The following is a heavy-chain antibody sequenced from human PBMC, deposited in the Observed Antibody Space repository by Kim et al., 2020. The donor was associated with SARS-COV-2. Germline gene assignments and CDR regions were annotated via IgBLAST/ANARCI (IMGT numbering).Heavy chain of an antibody. Sequence: GGSLRLSCAASGFTISSYAMHWVRQAPGKGLEWVAVISYDGSNKYYADSVKGRSTISRDNSKNTLYLQMHSLRAEDTAVYYCASDIFGVFIVGSYFD. CDR1: GFTISSYA. CDR2: ISYDGSNK. D-gene: IGHD3-3*02. J-gene: IGHJ4*01. CDR3: ASDIFGVFIVGSYFD. V-gene: IGHV3-30-3*01.